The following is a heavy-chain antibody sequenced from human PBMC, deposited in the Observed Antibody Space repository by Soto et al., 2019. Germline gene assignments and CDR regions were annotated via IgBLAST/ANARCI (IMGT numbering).Heavy chain of an antibody. V-gene: IGHV1-8*02. CDR2: MTPNSGNT. Sequence: QVQLVQSGAEVKKPGASVKVSCKASGYNFIDYDINWMRQSTGQGLEWMGWMTPNSGNTGYAQKFQGRVTLTRDTSIGTAYMELSSLKTDDPAVYYCSGNPYGGGLFDPWGQGTLVTVSS. CDR1: GYNFIDYD. CDR3: SGNPYGGGLFDP. D-gene: IGHD2-21*01. J-gene: IGHJ5*02.